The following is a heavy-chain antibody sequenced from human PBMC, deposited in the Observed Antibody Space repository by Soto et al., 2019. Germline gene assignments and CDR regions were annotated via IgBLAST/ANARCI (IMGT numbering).Heavy chain of an antibody. D-gene: IGHD5-18*01. CDR2: ISYDGSNK. J-gene: IGHJ4*02. V-gene: IGHV3-30-3*01. CDR3: ARGRRSRGYSYGPFDY. CDR1: GFTFSSYA. Sequence: VQLLESGGGLVQPGGSLRLSCAASGFTFSSYAMSWVRQAPGKGLEWVAVISYDGSNKYYADSVKGRFTISRDNSKNTLYLQMNSLRAEDTAVYYCARGRRSRGYSYGPFDYWGQGTLVTVSS.